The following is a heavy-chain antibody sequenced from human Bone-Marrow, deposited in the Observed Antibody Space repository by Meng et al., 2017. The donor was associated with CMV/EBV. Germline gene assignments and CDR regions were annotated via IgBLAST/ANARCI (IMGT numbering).Heavy chain of an antibody. V-gene: IGHV1-2*02. D-gene: IGHD3-22*01. CDR2: INPNSGGT. Sequence: ASVKVSCKASGYTFTSYYMRWVRQAPGQGLEWMGWINPNSGGTNYAQKFQGRVTMTRDTSISTAYMELSRLRSDDTAVYYCARGSYYYDSSGAADYWGQGTLVTVSS. CDR1: GYTFTSYY. J-gene: IGHJ4*02. CDR3: ARGSYYYDSSGAADY.